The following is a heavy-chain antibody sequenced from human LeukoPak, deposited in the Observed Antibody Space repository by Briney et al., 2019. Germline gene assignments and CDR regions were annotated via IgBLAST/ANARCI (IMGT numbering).Heavy chain of an antibody. V-gene: IGHV1-2*02. J-gene: IGHJ5*02. CDR3: ARSYISSSNWFDP. CDR1: GYTFTGYY. Sequence: GASVKVSCKASGYTFTGYYMHWVRQAPGQGLEWMGCINPNSGGTNYAQKFQGRVTMTRDTSISTAYMELNSLRSDDTAVYYCARSYISSSNWFDPWGQGTLVTVSS. CDR2: INPNSGGT. D-gene: IGHD6-13*01.